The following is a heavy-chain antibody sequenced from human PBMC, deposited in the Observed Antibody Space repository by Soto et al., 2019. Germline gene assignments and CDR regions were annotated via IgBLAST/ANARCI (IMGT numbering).Heavy chain of an antibody. CDR1: GYTFTGYY. CDR3: ARDHYSNYGAGPDYYGMDV. Sequence: GASVKVSCKASGYTFTGYYMHWVRQAPGQGLEWMGWINPNSGGTNYAQKFQGRVTMTRDTSISTAYMELSRLRSDDTAVYYCARDHYSNYGAGPDYYGMDVRGQGTTVTVSS. D-gene: IGHD4-4*01. J-gene: IGHJ6*01. V-gene: IGHV1-2*02. CDR2: INPNSGGT.